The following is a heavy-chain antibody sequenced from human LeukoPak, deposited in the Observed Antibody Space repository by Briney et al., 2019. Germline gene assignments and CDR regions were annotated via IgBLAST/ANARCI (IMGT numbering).Heavy chain of an antibody. Sequence: SQTLSLTCAISGDSVSGKSAAWNWIRQSPSRGLEWLGRTYCRSKWYNEYAVSVKSRVIINPDTSKNQFSLQLNSMTPEDTAVYYCARTAMRVVDSWGQGTLVTVSS. V-gene: IGHV6-1*01. CDR3: ARTAMRVVDS. CDR2: TYCRSKWYN. J-gene: IGHJ4*02. D-gene: IGHD5-18*01. CDR1: GDSVSGKSAA.